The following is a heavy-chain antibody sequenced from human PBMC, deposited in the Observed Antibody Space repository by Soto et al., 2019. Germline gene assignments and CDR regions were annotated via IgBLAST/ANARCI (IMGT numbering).Heavy chain of an antibody. V-gene: IGHV1-18*01. CDR2: MSGFNGKT. Sequence: QVQLVQSGAEAKKPGASVKVSCKVSGYTFTSYGVAWVRQAPGEGLEWLGWMSGFNGKTDYSPRLQGRVTLTTDTSTSTAYMELGSLRSDDTAVYYCARADSETCGHYSWHYFDHWGQGTLVTVSS. CDR1: GYTFTSYG. J-gene: IGHJ4*02. D-gene: IGHD3-3*01. CDR3: ARADSETCGHYSWHYFDH.